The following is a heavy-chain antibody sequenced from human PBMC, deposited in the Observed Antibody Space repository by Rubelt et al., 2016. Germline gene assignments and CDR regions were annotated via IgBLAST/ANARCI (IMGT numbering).Heavy chain of an antibody. CDR2: ISAYNGTT. CDR3: ARNLIMITFGGVIVPPDY. J-gene: IGHJ4*02. V-gene: IGHV1-18*01. D-gene: IGHD3-16*02. Sequence: QVQLVQSGAEVKKPGASVKVSCKASGYTFTSYGISWVRQAPGQGLEWMGWISAYNGTTNYAQKLQGRATMTQDTSTSTAYMELRSLRSDDTAVYYCARNLIMITFGGVIVPPDYWGQGTLVTVSS. CDR1: GYTFTSYG.